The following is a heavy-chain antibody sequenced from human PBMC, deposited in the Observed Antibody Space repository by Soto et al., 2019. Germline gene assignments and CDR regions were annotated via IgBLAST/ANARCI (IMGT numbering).Heavy chain of an antibody. J-gene: IGHJ4*02. D-gene: IGHD5-12*01. CDR2: VRGNGDPP. CDR1: GFTCSSYA. CDR3: VKSRGGNNFDFFD. Sequence: GSLRLSGSASGFTCSSYAMHWVRQAPGKGLEYVSGVRGNGDPPFYADSVKGRFTISRDNSKNTLYLQMSSLSADDTAVYYCVKSRGGNNFDFFDWGQGALVTVSS. V-gene: IGHV3-64D*06.